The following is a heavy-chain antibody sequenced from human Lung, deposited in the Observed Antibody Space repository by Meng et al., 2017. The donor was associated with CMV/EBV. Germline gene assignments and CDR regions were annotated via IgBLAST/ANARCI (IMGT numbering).Heavy chain of an antibody. CDR1: GFTFGDNA. D-gene: IGHD1-7*01. CDR2: IRSKAYGGTT. CDR3: NRERVQGNWNYGRVGWTDY. J-gene: IGHJ4*02. Sequence: SLRLXXIGSGFTFGDNAMTWVRQAPGKGLEWVGFIRSKAYGGTTEYAASVKGRFTISRDDSKSIAYLQMNSLKAEDKALYYCNRERVQGNWNYGRVGWTDYWGQGTXVTVSS. V-gene: IGHV3-49*04.